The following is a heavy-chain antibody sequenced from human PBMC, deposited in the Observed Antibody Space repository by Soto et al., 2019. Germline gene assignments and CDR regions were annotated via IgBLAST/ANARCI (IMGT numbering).Heavy chain of an antibody. Sequence: EVQLLESGGGLVQPGGSLRLSCAASGFTFSSYAMSWVRQAPGKGLEWVSAISGSAGSTYYADSVKGRFTISRDNSKNTLYLQMNSLRAEDTAVFYCTKDLWLYLPAGGEFDSWGQGTLVTVSS. CDR2: ISGSAGST. J-gene: IGHJ4*02. V-gene: IGHV3-23*01. CDR1: GFTFSSYA. CDR3: TKDLWLYLPAGGEFDS. D-gene: IGHD6-19*01.